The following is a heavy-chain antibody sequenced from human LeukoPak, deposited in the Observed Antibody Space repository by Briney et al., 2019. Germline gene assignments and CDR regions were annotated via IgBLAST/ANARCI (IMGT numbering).Heavy chain of an antibody. D-gene: IGHD3-10*01. CDR2: MNPNSGNT. CDR3: ARGRGAAMVRGVVDFDY. CDR1: GYTFTSYD. J-gene: IGHJ4*02. Sequence: ASVKVSCKASGYTFTSYDINWVRQATGQGLEWTGWMNPNSGNTGYAQKFQGRVTITRNTSISTAYMELSSLRSEDTAVYYCARGRGAAMVRGVVDFDYWGQGTLVTVSS. V-gene: IGHV1-8*03.